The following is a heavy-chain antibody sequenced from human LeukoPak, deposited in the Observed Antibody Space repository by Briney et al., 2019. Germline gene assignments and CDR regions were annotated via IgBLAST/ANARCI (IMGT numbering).Heavy chain of an antibody. CDR3: ARGPLAYCGGDCLADY. J-gene: IGHJ4*02. Sequence: GGSLRLSCAASGFTFSRQSMSWVRQAPGKGLEWVSAISGSGGSTYYADSVKGRFTISRDNSKNTLYLQMNSLRAEDTAVYYCARGPLAYCGGDCLADYWGQGTLVTVSS. V-gene: IGHV3-23*01. CDR1: GFTFSRQS. D-gene: IGHD2-21*02. CDR2: ISGSGGST.